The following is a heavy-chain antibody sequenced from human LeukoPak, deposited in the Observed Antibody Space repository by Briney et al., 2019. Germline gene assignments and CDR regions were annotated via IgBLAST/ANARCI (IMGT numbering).Heavy chain of an antibody. Sequence: ASVKVSCKASGYTFTSYDINWVRQATGQGLEWMGWMNPNSGNTGYAQKFQGRVTMTRNTSLSTAYMELSSLRSEDTAVYYCARTDTLEWITMTQLNDYWGQGTLVTVSS. D-gene: IGHD3-22*01. V-gene: IGHV1-8*01. CDR3: ARTDTLEWITMTQLNDY. CDR2: MNPNSGNT. CDR1: GYTFTSYD. J-gene: IGHJ4*02.